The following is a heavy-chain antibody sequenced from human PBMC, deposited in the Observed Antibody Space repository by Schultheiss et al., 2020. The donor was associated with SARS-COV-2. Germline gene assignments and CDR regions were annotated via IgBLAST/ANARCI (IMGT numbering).Heavy chain of an antibody. V-gene: IGHV4-61*01. J-gene: IGHJ6*02. CDR1: GGSVSSGSYY. D-gene: IGHD6-19*01. Sequence: SETLSLTCTVSGGSVSSGSYYWSWIRQPPGKGLEWIGYIYYSGSTNYNPSLKSRVTISVDTSKNQFSLKLSSVTAADTAVYYCARDGKGYSSGWYDPGLGMDVWGQGTTVTVSS. CDR2: IYYSGST. CDR3: ARDGKGYSSGWYDPGLGMDV.